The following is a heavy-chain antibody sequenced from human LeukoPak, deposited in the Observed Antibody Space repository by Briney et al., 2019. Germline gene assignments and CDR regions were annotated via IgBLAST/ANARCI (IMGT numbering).Heavy chain of an antibody. V-gene: IGHV2-26*01. CDR1: QFSLSNARMG. D-gene: IGHD1-1*01. J-gene: IGHJ6*03. Sequence: SGPTLVNPTETLTLTCTVSQFSLSNARMGVSWIRQPPGKALEWLAHIFSNDEKSYSISLKSRLIISKDHSNSQVVLTMTNMDPVDTATYYCAPIHRAGTLWYHYYYYYMDVWGKGTTVTVSS. CDR3: APIHRAGTLWYHYYYYYMDV. CDR2: IFSNDEK.